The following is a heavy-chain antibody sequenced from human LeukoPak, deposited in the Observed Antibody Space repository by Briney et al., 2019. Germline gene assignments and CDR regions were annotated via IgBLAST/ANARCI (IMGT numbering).Heavy chain of an antibody. D-gene: IGHD1-26*01. CDR1: GYTFTNFD. J-gene: IGHJ6*03. CDR2: MNPKTGNT. CDR3: ATDRAGSGSHTDMDV. V-gene: IGHV1-8*01. Sequence: ASVNVSCKASGYTFTNFDINWVRQATGQGLEWMGWMNPKTGNTGSAQKLRGRVTITGNTSISTAYMELSSLRSEDTAVYYCATDRAGSGSHTDMDVWGKGTTVTVSS.